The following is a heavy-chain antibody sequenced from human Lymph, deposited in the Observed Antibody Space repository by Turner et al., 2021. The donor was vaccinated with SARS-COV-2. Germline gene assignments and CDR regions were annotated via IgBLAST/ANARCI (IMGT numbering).Heavy chain of an antibody. Sequence: EVQLVESGGGVVRPGGALRLSCSAFGFTFDDYGMSRVRQAPGRGREWVSNINWNGGSTGYADSVKCRFTISRDNAKNSLYLQVNSLRAEDTALYHCARGTGAADYWGQGTLVTVSS. V-gene: IGHV3-20*01. D-gene: IGHD7-27*01. CDR2: INWNGGST. CDR3: ARGTGAADY. J-gene: IGHJ4*02. CDR1: GFTFDDYG.